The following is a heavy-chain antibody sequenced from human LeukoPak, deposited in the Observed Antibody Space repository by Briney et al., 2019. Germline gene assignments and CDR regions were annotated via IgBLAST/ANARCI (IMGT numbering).Heavy chain of an antibody. D-gene: IGHD6-13*01. CDR1: GFTFSSYD. CDR3: ARDDSSRLCDY. J-gene: IGHJ4*02. Sequence: GGSLRLSCAASGFTFSSYDMNWVRQAPGKGLEWVSSISRYSNNIYYADSVKGRFAISRDNARSSLYLQMNSLRAEDTAAYYCARDDSSRLCDYWGQGTLVTVSS. V-gene: IGHV3-21*01. CDR2: ISRYSNNI.